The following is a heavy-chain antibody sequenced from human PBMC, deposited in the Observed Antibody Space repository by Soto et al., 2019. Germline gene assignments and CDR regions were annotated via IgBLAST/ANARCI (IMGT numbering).Heavy chain of an antibody. J-gene: IGHJ3*01. V-gene: IGHV3-53*01. CDR2: LYDVDGS. D-gene: IGHD1-1*01. CDR1: GLTLSGKKY. Sequence: GRSLRLSCAPVGLTLSGKKYVAWVRQAPGKGLEWVSALYDVDGSFYADSVKGRFTTSSDSSKTTVYLQMNGLRPDDTAVYYCAPWHEREHAYDVWGQGTTVTVSS. CDR3: APWHEREHAYDV.